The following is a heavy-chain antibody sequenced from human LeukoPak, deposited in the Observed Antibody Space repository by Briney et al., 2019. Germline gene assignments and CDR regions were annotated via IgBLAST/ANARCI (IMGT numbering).Heavy chain of an antibody. CDR1: GYTFTSYG. V-gene: IGHV1-18*01. Sequence: AASVNVSRKSSGYTFTSYGISGVRQAPGRGVAGMGWISAYSGNNNYAQKLQGRVTMTTDTSTSTAYMELRSLRSDDTAVYYCARGGYSSGWSTWDYYYYYMDVWGKGTTVTVSS. CDR2: ISAYSGNN. D-gene: IGHD6-19*01. J-gene: IGHJ6*03. CDR3: ARGGYSSGWSTWDYYYYYMDV.